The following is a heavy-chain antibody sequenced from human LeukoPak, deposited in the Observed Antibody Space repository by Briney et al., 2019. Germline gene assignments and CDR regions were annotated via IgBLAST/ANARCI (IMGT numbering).Heavy chain of an antibody. J-gene: IGHJ6*03. CDR2: IYTSGST. V-gene: IGHV4-4*07. D-gene: IGHD2-15*01. CDR1: GGSISSYY. CDR3: ARDQVGYCSGGSCTYYYYYMDV. Sequence: PSETLSLTCTVSGGSISSYYWSWIRQPAGKGLEWIGRIYTSGSTNYNPSLKSRVTMSVDKSKNQFSLKLSSVTAADTAVYYCARDQVGYCSGGSCTYYYYYMDVWGKGTTVTISS.